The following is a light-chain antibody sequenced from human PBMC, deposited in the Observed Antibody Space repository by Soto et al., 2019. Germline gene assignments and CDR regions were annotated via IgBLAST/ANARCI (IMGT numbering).Light chain of an antibody. CDR2: AES. CDR3: QQSYSTPLT. Sequence: DIQMTQSPSSLSASVGDRVTITCRASQSISSYLYWYQQKPGKAPKLLIYAESSLQSGVPSRFSGSGSGTDFTLTISRLQPEDFATYYCQQSYSTPLTFGGGTKVEIK. CDR1: QSISSY. V-gene: IGKV1-39*01. J-gene: IGKJ4*01.